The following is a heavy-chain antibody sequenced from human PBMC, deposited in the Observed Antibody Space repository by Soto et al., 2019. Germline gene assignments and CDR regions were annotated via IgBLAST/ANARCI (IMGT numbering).Heavy chain of an antibody. CDR2: ISSSSTI. J-gene: IGHJ5*02. Sequence: PGGSLRLSCAASGFTFSSYSMNWVRQAPGKGLEWVSYISSSSTIYYADSVKGRFTISRDNAKNSLYLQMNSLRDEDTAVYYCARPRRAYNWFDPWGQGTLVTVSS. V-gene: IGHV3-48*02. CDR1: GFTFSSYS. CDR3: ARPRRAYNWFDP.